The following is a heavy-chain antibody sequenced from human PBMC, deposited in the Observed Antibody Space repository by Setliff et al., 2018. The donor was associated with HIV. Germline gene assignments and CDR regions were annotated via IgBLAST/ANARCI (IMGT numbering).Heavy chain of an antibody. V-gene: IGHV1-2*06. CDR3: ARKDGVGYCDSNSCYGIGPIDF. CDR1: GYSFTGYY. D-gene: IGHD2-2*01. J-gene: IGHJ4*02. CDR2: INPKSGAT. Sequence: ASVKVSCKASGYSFTGYYVNWVRQAPGQGLEWMGRINPKSGATNLAQKFQGRVTLTRDTSVTTVYMELTSLRSDDTAVYYCARKDGVGYCDSNSCYGIGPIDFWGREAWSPSPQ.